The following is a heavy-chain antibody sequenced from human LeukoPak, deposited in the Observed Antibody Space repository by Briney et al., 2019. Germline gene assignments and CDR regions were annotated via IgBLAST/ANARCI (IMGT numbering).Heavy chain of an antibody. Sequence: GGSLRLSCAASGFSFSTSWMAWVRQAPGKGLQWVGNINPDESHTDYIDSVKGRFTMSRDNAENSLFLQVHSLRDEDTAVYYCARDRAYDAFDYWGRGTLVTVSS. D-gene: IGHD5-12*01. CDR3: ARDRAYDAFDY. V-gene: IGHV3-7*01. J-gene: IGHJ4*02. CDR2: INPDESHT. CDR1: GFSFSTSW.